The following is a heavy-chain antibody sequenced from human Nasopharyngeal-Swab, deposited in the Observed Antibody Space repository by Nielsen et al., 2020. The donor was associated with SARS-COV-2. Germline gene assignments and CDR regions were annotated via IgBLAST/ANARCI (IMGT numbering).Heavy chain of an antibody. V-gene: IGHV3-48*01. J-gene: IGHJ5*02. CDR1: GFTFSSYS. Sequence: GGSLRLSCAASGFTFSSYSMNWVRQAPGKGLEWVSYISGSSSTIYYADSVKRRFTISRDNAKSSLYLQMYSLRAEDTAVYYCASTSRYRLNWFDPWGQGTLVTVSS. CDR3: ASTSRYRLNWFDP. D-gene: IGHD5-12*01. CDR2: ISGSSSTI.